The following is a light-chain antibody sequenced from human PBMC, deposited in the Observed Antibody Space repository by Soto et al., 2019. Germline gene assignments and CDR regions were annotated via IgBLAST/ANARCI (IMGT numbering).Light chain of an antibody. CDR1: SSDVGGYNY. J-gene: IGLJ2*01. V-gene: IGLV2-14*01. CDR2: EVS. Sequence: QSALTQPASVSGSPGQSITISCTGSSSDVGGYNYVSWYQQHPGKAPKLMIYEVSNRPSGVSDRFSGSKSGNTAPLTISGLQAEDEADYYCSSYASSGAHVVFGGGTKLTVL. CDR3: SSYASSGAHVV.